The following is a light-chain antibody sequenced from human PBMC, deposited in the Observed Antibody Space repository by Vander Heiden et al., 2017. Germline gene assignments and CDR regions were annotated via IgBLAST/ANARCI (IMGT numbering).Light chain of an antibody. Sequence: SALTQPASVSRSPGQSITHACTATSSNLGDYNYVSWYQQHPGKAPKLLIYDVSVRPSGVSNRFSGSKSGNTASLTISGLQAEDETDYYCSLYITSSALVLFGGGTKLTVL. CDR1: SSNLGDYNY. J-gene: IGLJ2*01. V-gene: IGLV2-14*03. CDR2: DVS. CDR3: SLYITSSALVL.